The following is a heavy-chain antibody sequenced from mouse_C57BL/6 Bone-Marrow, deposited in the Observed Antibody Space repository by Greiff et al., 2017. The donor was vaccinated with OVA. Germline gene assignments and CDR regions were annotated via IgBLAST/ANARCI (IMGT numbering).Heavy chain of an antibody. CDR2: IDPENGDT. CDR1: GFNIKDDY. D-gene: IGHD2-4*01. V-gene: IGHV14-4*01. CDR3: TGYYDYGDWYFDV. J-gene: IGHJ1*03. Sequence: VQLQQSGAELVRPGASVKLSCTASGFNIKDDYMHWVKQRPEQGLEWIGWIDPENGDTEYASKFQGKATITADTSSNTAYLQLSSLTSEDTAVDYCTGYYDYGDWYFDVWGTGTTVTVSS.